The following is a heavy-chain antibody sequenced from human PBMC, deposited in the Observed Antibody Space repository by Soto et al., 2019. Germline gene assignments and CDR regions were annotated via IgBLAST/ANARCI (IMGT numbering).Heavy chain of an antibody. CDR1: GYIFTGYP. D-gene: IGHD3-9*01. Sequence: GAPLKVSCKASGYIFTGYPIHWGRQGPGRGLEWMGWINPNSGDTEYAQNFQGRVTMTRDTSFNLVYMEMSGLMSDDTAVYYCARDARGTRGFDEMDIWGQGTTVTVSS. V-gene: IGHV1-2*02. CDR2: INPNSGDT. J-gene: IGHJ6*02. CDR3: ARDARGTRGFDEMDI.